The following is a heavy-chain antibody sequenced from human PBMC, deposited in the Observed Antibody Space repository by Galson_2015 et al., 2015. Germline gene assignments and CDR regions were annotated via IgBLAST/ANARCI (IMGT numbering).Heavy chain of an antibody. Sequence: SLRLSCAASGFTFNNYPMSWVRQAPGKGLEWVSAISASGTGTHYADSVRGRFTISRDNSKNTLYLQMNSLRVEDTAVYYCAKRPEAADGIWFFDLWGRGALVTVSS. D-gene: IGHD6-13*01. CDR1: GFTFNNYP. CDR3: AKRPEAADGIWFFDL. J-gene: IGHJ2*01. CDR2: ISASGTGT. V-gene: IGHV3-23*01.